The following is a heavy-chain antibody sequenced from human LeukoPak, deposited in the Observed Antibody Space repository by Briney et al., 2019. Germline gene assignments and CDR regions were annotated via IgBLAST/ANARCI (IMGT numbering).Heavy chain of an antibody. D-gene: IGHD3-10*01. CDR2: ISGSGGST. CDR1: GFTFSSYA. J-gene: IGHJ4*02. Sequence: GGSLRLPCAASGFTFSSYAMSWVRQAPGKGLEWVSAISGSGGSTYYADSVKGRFTISRDNSKNTLYLQMNSLRAEDTAVYYCAGYYGSGSYYTPLDYWGQGTLVTVSS. V-gene: IGHV3-23*01. CDR3: AGYYGSGSYYTPLDY.